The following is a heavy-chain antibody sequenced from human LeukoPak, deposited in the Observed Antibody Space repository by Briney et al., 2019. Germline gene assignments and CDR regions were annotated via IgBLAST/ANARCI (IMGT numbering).Heavy chain of an antibody. J-gene: IGHJ4*02. CDR1: GFTFSSYW. CDR2: IKQDGSEK. Sequence: GGSLRLSCAASGFTFSSYWMSWVHQAPGKGLEWVANIKQDGSEKYYVDSVKGRFTISRDNAKNSLYLQMNSLRAEDTAVYYCARGYGSGSYFSSGVDYWGQGTLVTVSS. V-gene: IGHV3-7*03. D-gene: IGHD3-10*01. CDR3: ARGYGSGSYFSSGVDY.